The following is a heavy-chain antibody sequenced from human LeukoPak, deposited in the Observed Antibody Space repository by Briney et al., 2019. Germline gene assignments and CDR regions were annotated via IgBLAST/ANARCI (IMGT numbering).Heavy chain of an antibody. CDR3: ARENLEVVPAHWFDP. CDR1: GGSISSGTYY. CDR2: IYTRGST. Sequence: PSQTLSLTCTVSGGSISSGTYYWSWIRQPAGKGLEWLGRIYTRGSTDYNPSLKSRVTISVHTSKNQFSLKLTSVTAADTAVYYCARENLEVVPAHWFDPWGQGTLVTVSS. V-gene: IGHV4-61*02. J-gene: IGHJ5*02. D-gene: IGHD2-2*01.